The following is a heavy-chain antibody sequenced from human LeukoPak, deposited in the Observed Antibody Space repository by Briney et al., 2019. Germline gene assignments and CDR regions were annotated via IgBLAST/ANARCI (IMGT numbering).Heavy chain of an antibody. V-gene: IGHV4-4*07. J-gene: IGHJ5*02. CDR1: GGSISSYY. CDR2: IYTSGST. Sequence: PSETLSLTCTVSGGSISSYYWSWIRQPAGKGLEWIGRIYTSGSTNYNPSLKSRVTMSVDTSKNQFSLKLSSVTAADTAVYYCARDFRAYCGGDCSANWFDPWGQGTLVTVSS. CDR3: ARDFRAYCGGDCSANWFDP. D-gene: IGHD2-21*01.